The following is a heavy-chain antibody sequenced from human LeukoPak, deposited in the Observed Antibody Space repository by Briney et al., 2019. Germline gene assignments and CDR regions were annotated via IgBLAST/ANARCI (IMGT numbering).Heavy chain of an antibody. CDR1: GFTFSSYS. CDR3: AKAHNLYSSSWYDY. D-gene: IGHD6-13*01. J-gene: IGHJ4*02. V-gene: IGHV3-48*04. Sequence: GGSLRLSCAASGFTFSSYSMNWVRQAPGKGLEWVSYISSSSSTIYYADSVKGRFTISRDNAKNSLYLQMNSLRAEDTAVYYCAKAHNLYSSSWYDYWGQGTLVTVSS. CDR2: ISSSSSTI.